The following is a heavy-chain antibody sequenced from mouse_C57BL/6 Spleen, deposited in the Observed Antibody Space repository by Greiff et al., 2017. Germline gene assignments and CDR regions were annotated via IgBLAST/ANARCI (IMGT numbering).Heavy chain of an antibody. CDR1: GYTFTSYW. V-gene: IGHV1-7*01. CDR3: ARGLITTVVAEGYFDD. CDR2: INPSSGYT. J-gene: IGHJ1*03. Sequence: VQLQQSGAELAKPGASVKLSCKASGYTFTSYWMNWVKQRPGQGLEWIGYINPSSGYTKYNQKFKDKAPLTAEKSSSTAYMQLSSLTYEDSAVXYCARGLITTVVAEGYFDDWGTGTTVTVSS. D-gene: IGHD1-1*01.